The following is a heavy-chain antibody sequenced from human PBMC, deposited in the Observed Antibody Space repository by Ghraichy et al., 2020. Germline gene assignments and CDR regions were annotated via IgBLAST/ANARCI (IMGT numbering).Heavy chain of an antibody. CDR1: GGSFSGYY. CDR3: ATKAPVSYHFDY. Sequence: SETLSLTCAVYGGSFSGYYWSWIRQSPGKGLEWIGEINHGGGTNYNPSLKSGVSISIDTSKNHFSLRLTSVNAADRAVYYCATKAPVSYHFDYWGQGTLVTVSS. V-gene: IGHV4-34*01. D-gene: IGHD2-2*01. CDR2: INHGGGT. J-gene: IGHJ4*02.